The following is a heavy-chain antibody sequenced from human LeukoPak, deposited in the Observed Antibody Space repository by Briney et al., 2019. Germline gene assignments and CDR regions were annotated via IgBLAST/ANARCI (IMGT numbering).Heavy chain of an antibody. D-gene: IGHD3-10*01. CDR1: GFTFSSYW. Sequence: GGSLRLSCAASGFTFSSYWMHWVRQAPGKGLVWVSRINTDGSSTSYADSVKGRSTISRDNAKNSLYLQMNSLRAEDTAVYYCARVPGSLNTDYWGQGTLVTVSS. V-gene: IGHV3-74*01. CDR3: ARVPGSLNTDY. CDR2: INTDGSST. J-gene: IGHJ4*02.